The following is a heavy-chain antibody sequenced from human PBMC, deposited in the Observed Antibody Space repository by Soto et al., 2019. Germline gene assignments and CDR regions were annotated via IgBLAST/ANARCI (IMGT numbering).Heavy chain of an antibody. CDR2: ISAYNGNT. V-gene: IGHV1-18*01. J-gene: IGHJ5*02. CDR3: AREGPPSTCVEGSGGSCYWFDP. Sequence: GASVKVSCKASGYTFTSYGISWVRQAPGQGLEWMGWISAYNGNTNYAQKLQGRVTMTTDTSTSTAYMELRSLRSDDTAVYYCAREGPPSTCVEGSGGSCYWFDPWGQGTLVTVS. CDR1: GYTFTSYG. D-gene: IGHD2-15*01.